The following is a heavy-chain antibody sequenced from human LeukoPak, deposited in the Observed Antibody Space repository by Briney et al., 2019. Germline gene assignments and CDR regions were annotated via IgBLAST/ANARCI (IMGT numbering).Heavy chain of an antibody. Sequence: PSETLSLTCAVYGGSFTGYYWSWIRQPQGKGLEWIGEINHSGSTNYNPSLKSRVTISVDTSKNQFSLKLSSVTAADTAVYYCARVGYCSGGSCYTIDYWGQGTLVTVSS. CDR1: GGSFTGYY. V-gene: IGHV4-34*01. D-gene: IGHD2-15*01. J-gene: IGHJ4*02. CDR2: INHSGST. CDR3: ARVGYCSGGSCYTIDY.